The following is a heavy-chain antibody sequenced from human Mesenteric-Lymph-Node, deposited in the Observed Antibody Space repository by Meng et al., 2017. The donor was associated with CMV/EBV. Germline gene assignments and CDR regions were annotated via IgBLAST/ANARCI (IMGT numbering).Heavy chain of an antibody. J-gene: IGHJ4*02. D-gene: IGHD3-10*01. CDR2: ISSSGSTI. Sequence: GESLKISCAASGFIFSSYGMHWVRQAPGKGLEWVSYISSSGSTIYYADSVKGRFTISRDNAKNSLYLQMNSLRAEDTAVYYCAAYGSGSYSVYWGQGTLVTVSS. V-gene: IGHV3-48*04. CDR3: AAYGSGSYSVY. CDR1: GFIFSSYG.